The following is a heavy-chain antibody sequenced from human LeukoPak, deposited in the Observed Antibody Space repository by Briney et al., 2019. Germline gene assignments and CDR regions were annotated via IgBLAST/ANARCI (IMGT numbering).Heavy chain of an antibody. Sequence: ASVKVSCKASGYTFTGYYMYWVRQAPGQGLEWMGWINPNSGGTNYAQKFQGWVTMTRDTSISTAYMELSRLGSDDTAVYYCARSVRGSGYSYYYGMDVWGQGTTVTVSS. CDR1: GYTFTGYY. V-gene: IGHV1-2*04. J-gene: IGHJ6*02. CDR3: ARSVRGSGYSYYYGMDV. D-gene: IGHD5-12*01. CDR2: INPNSGGT.